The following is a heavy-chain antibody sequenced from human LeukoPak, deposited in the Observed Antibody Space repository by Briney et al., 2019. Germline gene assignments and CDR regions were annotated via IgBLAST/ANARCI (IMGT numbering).Heavy chain of an antibody. CDR2: IWYDGSNK. Sequence: GGSLRLSCAASGFTFSSYGMHWVRQAPGKGLEWVAVIWYDGSNKYYADSAKGRFTISRDNSKNTLYLQMNSLRAEDTAVYYCARVDRKEGGYEYWGQGTLVTVSS. J-gene: IGHJ4*02. CDR1: GFTFSSYG. CDR3: ARVDRKEGGYEY. V-gene: IGHV3-33*01. D-gene: IGHD3-22*01.